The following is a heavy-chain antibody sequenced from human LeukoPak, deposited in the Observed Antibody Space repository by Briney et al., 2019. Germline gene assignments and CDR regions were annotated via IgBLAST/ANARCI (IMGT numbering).Heavy chain of an antibody. V-gene: IGHV3-21*01. Sequence: KPGGSLRLSCSASGFTFSTYSMNWVRQAPGKGLEWVSSISSSSRYIYYADSVKGRFTISRDNSKNTLYLQMNSLRAEDTAVYYCARVPGYCSGGSCWRWFDPWGQGTLVTVSS. CDR1: GFTFSTYS. CDR2: ISSSSRYI. CDR3: ARVPGYCSGGSCWRWFDP. J-gene: IGHJ5*02. D-gene: IGHD2-15*01.